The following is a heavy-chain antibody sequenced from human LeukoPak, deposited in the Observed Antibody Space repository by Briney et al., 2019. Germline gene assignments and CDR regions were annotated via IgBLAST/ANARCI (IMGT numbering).Heavy chain of an antibody. J-gene: IGHJ4*02. CDR2: IIPIFGTA. D-gene: IGHD6-13*01. CDR3: AYGKYSSNYFDY. V-gene: IGHV1-69*05. CDR1: GGTFSSFA. Sequence: SVKVSCKASGGTFSSFAISWVRQAPGQGLEWMGRIIPIFGTANYAQKFQGRVTITTDESTSTVYMELSSLRSEDTAVYYCAYGKYSSNYFDYWGQGTLVTVSS.